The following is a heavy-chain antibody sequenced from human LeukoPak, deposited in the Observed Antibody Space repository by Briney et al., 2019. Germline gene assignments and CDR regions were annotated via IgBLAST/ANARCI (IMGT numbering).Heavy chain of an antibody. CDR1: GFTFSSYS. V-gene: IGHV3-21*01. CDR3: ARDRNDFWSGYPYYYYYGMDA. J-gene: IGHJ6*02. D-gene: IGHD3-3*01. CDR2: ISSSNSYI. Sequence: GGSLRLSCAASGFTFSSYSMNWVRQAPGKGLEWVSSISSSNSYIYYADSVKGRFTISRDNAKNSLYLQMNSLRAEDTAVYYCARDRNDFWSGYPYYYYYGMDAWGQGTTVTVSS.